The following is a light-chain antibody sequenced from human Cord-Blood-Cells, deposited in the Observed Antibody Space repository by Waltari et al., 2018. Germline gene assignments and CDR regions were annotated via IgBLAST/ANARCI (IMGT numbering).Light chain of an antibody. CDR1: RRAVGGYHF. J-gene: IGLJ2*01. CDR3: SSYTSSSTVV. Sequence: QYALTQPAAVSGSPGQSITISCTGTRRAVGGYHFFSWYQQHPGKAPKLMIYDVSNRPSGVSNRFSGSKAGNTASLTISGLQAEDEADYYCSSYTSSSTVVFGGGTKLTVL. CDR2: DVS. V-gene: IGLV2-14*01.